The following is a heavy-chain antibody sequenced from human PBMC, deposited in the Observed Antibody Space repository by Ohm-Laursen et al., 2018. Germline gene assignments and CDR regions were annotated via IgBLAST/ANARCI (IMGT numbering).Heavy chain of an antibody. CDR1: GFTFSTYG. CDR3: AKDKSVVAALDY. V-gene: IGHV3-30*18. Sequence: SLRLSCAASGFTFSTYGMHWVRQAPGKGLEWVAVISYDGSNKYYADSVKGRFTISRDNSKNTLYLQMNSLRAEDTAVYYCAKDKSVVAALDYWGQGTLVTVSS. J-gene: IGHJ4*02. CDR2: ISYDGSNK. D-gene: IGHD6-6*01.